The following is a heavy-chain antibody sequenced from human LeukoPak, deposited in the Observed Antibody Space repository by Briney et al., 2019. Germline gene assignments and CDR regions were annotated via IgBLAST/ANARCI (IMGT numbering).Heavy chain of an antibody. D-gene: IGHD2-2*01. CDR3: ARGNGPSYCSSTSCYDYYYGMDV. CDR2: INAGNGNT. Sequence: SVKVSXXASXYTXXSYAMHWXRQAPGQRLEWMGXINAGNGNTKYSQKFQGRVTITRDTSASTAYMELSSLRSEDTAVYYCARGNGPSYCSSTSCYDYYYGMDVWGQGTTVTVSS. CDR1: XYTXXSYA. J-gene: IGHJ6*02. V-gene: IGHV1-3*01.